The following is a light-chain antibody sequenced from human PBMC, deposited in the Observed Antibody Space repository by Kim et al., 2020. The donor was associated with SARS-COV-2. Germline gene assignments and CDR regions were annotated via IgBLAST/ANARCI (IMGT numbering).Light chain of an antibody. CDR1: SSDVGSYNL. CDR2: EVS. V-gene: IGLV2-23*02. J-gene: IGLJ2*01. Sequence: PGQSMTISCTGTSSDVGSYNLVSWYQQHPGKAPKLMIYEVSKRPSGVSNRFSGSKSGNTASLTISGLQAEDEADYYCCSYAGSKVVFGGGTQLTVL. CDR3: CSYAGSKVV.